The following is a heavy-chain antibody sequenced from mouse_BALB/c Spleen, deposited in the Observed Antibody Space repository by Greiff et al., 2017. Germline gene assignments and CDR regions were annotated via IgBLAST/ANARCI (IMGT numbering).Heavy chain of an antibody. J-gene: IGHJ4*01. CDR2: ISSGSSTI. V-gene: IGHV5-17*02. Sequence: EVQRVESGGGLVQPGGSRKLSCAASGFTFSSFGMHWVRQAPEKGLEWVAYISSGSSTIYYADTVKGRFTISRDNPKNTLFLQMTSLRSEDTAMYYCARGVDYWGQGTSVTVSS. CDR3: ARGVDY. CDR1: GFTFSSFG.